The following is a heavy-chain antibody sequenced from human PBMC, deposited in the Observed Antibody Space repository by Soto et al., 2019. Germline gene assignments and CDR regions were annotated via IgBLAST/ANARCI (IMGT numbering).Heavy chain of an antibody. J-gene: IGHJ4*02. CDR2: IWYDGSNK. Sequence: HPWVSLSLSFSESGFAFSSYCMHWVRQAPGKGLEWVAVIWYDGSNKYYADSVKGRFTISRDNSKNTLYLQMNSLRAEDTAVYYCARDHWGLSRGSGYYAGYWGQGTLVTVSS. V-gene: IGHV3-33*01. D-gene: IGHD3-22*01. CDR1: GFAFSSYC. CDR3: ARDHWGLSRGSGYYAGY.